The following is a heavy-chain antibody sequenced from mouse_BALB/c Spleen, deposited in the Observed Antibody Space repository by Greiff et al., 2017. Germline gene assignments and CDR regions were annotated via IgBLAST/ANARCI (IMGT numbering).Heavy chain of an antibody. CDR2: ILPGSGST. CDR3: ARGVYYYGSSYVGYFDV. D-gene: IGHD1-1*01. CDR1: GYTFSSYW. V-gene: IGHV1-9*01. Sequence: QVQLQQSGAELMKPGASVKISCKATGYTFSSYWIEWVKQRPGHGLEWIGEILPGSGSTNYNEKFKGKATFTADTSSNTAYMQLSSLTSEDSAVYYCARGVYYYGSSYVGYFDVWGAGTTVTVSS. J-gene: IGHJ1*01.